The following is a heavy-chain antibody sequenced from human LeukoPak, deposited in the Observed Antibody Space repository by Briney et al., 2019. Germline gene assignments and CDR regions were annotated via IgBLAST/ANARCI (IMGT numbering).Heavy chain of an antibody. Sequence: GGSLRLSCAASGCIFSDYWMHWVRQAPGKGLVWVSRINTDGGFTRYADSVQGRFIISRDTAKNTLFLQRNSRRAQDTAVYYCAREAKVGGALQYWGQGILVTVSS. V-gene: IGHV3-74*01. CDR1: GCIFSDYW. D-gene: IGHD1-26*01. CDR2: INTDGGFT. CDR3: AREAKVGGALQY. J-gene: IGHJ4*02.